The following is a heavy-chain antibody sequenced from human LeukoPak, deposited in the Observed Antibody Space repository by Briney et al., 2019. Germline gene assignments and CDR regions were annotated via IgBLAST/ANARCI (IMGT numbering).Heavy chain of an antibody. V-gene: IGHV1-18*01. D-gene: IGHD2-21*02. J-gene: IGHJ4*02. Sequence: ASVKVSCKASGYTFTSYGISWVRQAPGQGLEWMGWISAYNGNTNYAQKLQGRVTMTTDTSTSTAYMELSSLRSEDTAVYYCASSHSVVVTVMYYFDYWGQGTLVTVSS. CDR1: GYTFTSYG. CDR3: ASSHSVVVTVMYYFDY. CDR2: ISAYNGNT.